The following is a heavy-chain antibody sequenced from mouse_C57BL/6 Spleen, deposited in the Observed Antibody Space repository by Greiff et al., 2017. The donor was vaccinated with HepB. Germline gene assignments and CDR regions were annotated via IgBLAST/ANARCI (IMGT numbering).Heavy chain of an antibody. J-gene: IGHJ2*01. D-gene: IGHD1-1*01. Sequence: EVQVVESGGDLVKPGGSLKLSCAASGFTFSSYGMSWVRQTPDKRLEWVATISSGGSYTYYPDSVKGRFTISRDNAKNTLYLQMSSLQSEDTAMYYCASPSYGSSHYFDYWGQGTTLTVSS. V-gene: IGHV5-6*01. CDR3: ASPSYGSSHYFDY. CDR2: ISSGGSYT. CDR1: GFTFSSYG.